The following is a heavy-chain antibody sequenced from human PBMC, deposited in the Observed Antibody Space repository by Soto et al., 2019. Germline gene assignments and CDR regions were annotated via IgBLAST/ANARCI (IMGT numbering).Heavy chain of an antibody. Sequence: QITLKESGPTLVKPTQTLTLTCTFSGFSLRTSEVGVGWIRQPPGKALEWLAVIYWDDDERYSPSLKNRLTITKDTSHNQVVLTMTNMDPVDTATYYCAHRRYCSGGSCFDYWGQGTLVTVSS. D-gene: IGHD2-15*01. V-gene: IGHV2-5*02. CDR3: AHRRYCSGGSCFDY. CDR2: IYWDDDE. CDR1: GFSLRTSEVG. J-gene: IGHJ4*02.